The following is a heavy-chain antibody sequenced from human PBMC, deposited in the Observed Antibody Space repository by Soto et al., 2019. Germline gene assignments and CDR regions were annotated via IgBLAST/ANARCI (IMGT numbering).Heavy chain of an antibody. D-gene: IGHD6-13*01. CDR1: GYTFTGYY. Sequence: ASVKVSRKASGYTFTGYYMHWVRQPPGQGLEWMGWINPNSGGTNYAQKFQGWVTMTRDTSISTAYMELSRLRSDDTAVYYCARASYSSSWDDAGYYYYGMDVWGQGTTVTVCS. CDR2: INPNSGGT. J-gene: IGHJ6*02. V-gene: IGHV1-2*04. CDR3: ARASYSSSWDDAGYYYYGMDV.